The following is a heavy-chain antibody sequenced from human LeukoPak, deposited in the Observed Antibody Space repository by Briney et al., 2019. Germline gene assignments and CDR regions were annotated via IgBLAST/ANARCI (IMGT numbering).Heavy chain of an antibody. Sequence: PGGSLRLSCAASGFTFSSYAMSWARQAPGKGLEWVSTISGSGDGKYYADSVEGRFTISRDNSKNTIYLQMNSLRADDTAVYYCAKDLDDSSGFYSYHHWGQGTLVTVSS. D-gene: IGHD3-22*01. CDR2: ISGSGDGK. J-gene: IGHJ1*01. V-gene: IGHV3-23*01. CDR1: GFTFSSYA. CDR3: AKDLDDSSGFYSYHH.